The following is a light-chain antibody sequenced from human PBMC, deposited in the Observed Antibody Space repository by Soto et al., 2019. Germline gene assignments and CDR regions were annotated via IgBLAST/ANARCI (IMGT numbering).Light chain of an antibody. CDR2: KAS. J-gene: IGKJ1*01. V-gene: IGKV1-5*03. CDR3: QQYTTYWT. CDR1: QGVGSW. Sequence: DIQMTQSPSTLSASVGDRVTITCRASQGVGSWLAWYQQKPGKAPKLLIYKASTLQSGVPSRFSGSGSGTEFTLIISSLQPDVFATYHCQQYTTYWTFGQGTKVEVK.